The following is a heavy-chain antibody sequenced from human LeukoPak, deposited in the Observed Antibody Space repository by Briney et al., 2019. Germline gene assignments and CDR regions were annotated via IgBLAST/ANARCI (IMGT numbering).Heavy chain of an antibody. CDR2: ISYDGSNK. CDR3: AKPRTPTYYYDSSGYFDY. CDR1: GFTFSSYA. D-gene: IGHD3-22*01. V-gene: IGHV3-30-3*02. J-gene: IGHJ4*02. Sequence: GGSLRLSCAASGFTFSSYAMHWVRQAPGKGLEWVAVISYDGSNKYYADSVKGRFTISRDNSKNTLYLQMNSLRAEDTAVYYCAKPRTPTYYYDSSGYFDYWGQGTLVTVSS.